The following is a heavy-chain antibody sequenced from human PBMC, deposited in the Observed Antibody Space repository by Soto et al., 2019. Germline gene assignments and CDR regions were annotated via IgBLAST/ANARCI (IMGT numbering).Heavy chain of an antibody. CDR1: GYAFTSYG. V-gene: IGHV1-18*04. D-gene: IGHD2-2*02. J-gene: IGHJ6*02. Sequence: SVNGYCKASGYAFTSYGISLVRQAPGQGLEWIGWISAYNGNTNYAQKLHGRVTMTTDTSTSTAYMELRRLRSDDTAVYYCARDRDIVVVPAAISNYYYGMDVWGQGTTVTLSS. CDR3: ARDRDIVVVPAAISNYYYGMDV. CDR2: ISAYNGNT.